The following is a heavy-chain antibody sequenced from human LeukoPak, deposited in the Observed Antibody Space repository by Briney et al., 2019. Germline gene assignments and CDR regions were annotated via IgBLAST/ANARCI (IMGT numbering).Heavy chain of an antibody. Sequence: GGSLRPSCAGSGFTFSDFYMSWIRQAPGKGLGWISYISSTGTYTNNAVSVKGRFFISRDNAKNSLYLRMNSLRADDTAVYFCARGRIAVVDDAFDLWGQGTVVTVSS. CDR3: ARGRIAVVDDAFDL. CDR2: ISSTGTYT. CDR1: GFTFSDFY. V-gene: IGHV3-11*06. J-gene: IGHJ3*01. D-gene: IGHD2-15*01.